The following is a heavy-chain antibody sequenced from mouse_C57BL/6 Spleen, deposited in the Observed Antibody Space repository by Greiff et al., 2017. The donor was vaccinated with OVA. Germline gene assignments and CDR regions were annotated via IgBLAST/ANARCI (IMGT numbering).Heavy chain of an antibody. CDR2: ISSGSSTI. V-gene: IGHV5-17*01. Sequence: EVKLMESGGGLVKPGGSLKLSCAASGFTFSDYGMHWVRQAPEKGLEWVAYISSGSSTIYYADTVKGRFTISRDNAKNTLFLQMTSLRSEDTAMYYCARPSYYSNPWWYFDVWGTGTTVTVSS. J-gene: IGHJ1*03. D-gene: IGHD2-5*01. CDR3: ARPSYYSNPWWYFDV. CDR1: GFTFSDYG.